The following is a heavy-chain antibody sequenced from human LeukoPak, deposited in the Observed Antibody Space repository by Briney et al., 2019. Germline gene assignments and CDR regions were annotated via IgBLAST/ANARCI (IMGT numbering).Heavy chain of an antibody. Sequence: GGSLRLSCAASGFTFSDYYMSWIRQAPGKGLEWVSYISSSGSTIYYADSVKGRFTISRDNAKNSLYLQMNSLRAEDTAVYYCARPNVYSSSWYYFDYWGQETLVTVSS. CDR2: ISSSGSTI. J-gene: IGHJ4*02. V-gene: IGHV3-11*01. D-gene: IGHD6-13*01. CDR3: ARPNVYSSSWYYFDY. CDR1: GFTFSDYY.